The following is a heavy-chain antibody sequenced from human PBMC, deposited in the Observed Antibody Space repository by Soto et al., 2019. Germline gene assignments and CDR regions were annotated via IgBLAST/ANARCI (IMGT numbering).Heavy chain of an antibody. D-gene: IGHD6-6*01. CDR3: ARAGGDYSSSSHYYYGMDV. J-gene: IGHJ6*02. CDR2: ISSSSSTI. V-gene: IGHV3-48*02. Sequence: GGSLRLSCAASGFTFSSYSMNWVRQAPGKGLEWVSYISSSSSTIYYADSVKGRFTISRDNAKNSLYLQMNSLRDEDTAVYYCARAGGDYSSSSHYYYGMDVWGQGTTVTISS. CDR1: GFTFSSYS.